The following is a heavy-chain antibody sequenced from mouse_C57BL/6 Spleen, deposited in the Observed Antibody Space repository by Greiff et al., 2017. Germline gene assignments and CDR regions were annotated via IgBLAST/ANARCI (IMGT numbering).Heavy chain of an antibody. D-gene: IGHD2-2*01. CDR1: GFTFSSYT. CDR2: IGGGGGNT. Sequence: DVKLVESGGGLVKPGGSLKFSCAASGFTFSSYTMHWVRQTPEKRLEWVATIGGGGGNTYYPDSVQGRFTISSDNAQNTLYLQMSSLRSEDTALYYCARLVTTSFDYWGQGTTLTVSS. J-gene: IGHJ2*01. V-gene: IGHV5-9*01. CDR3: ARLVTTSFDY.